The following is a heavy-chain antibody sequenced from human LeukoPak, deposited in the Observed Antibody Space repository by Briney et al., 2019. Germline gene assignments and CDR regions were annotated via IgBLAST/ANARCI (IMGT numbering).Heavy chain of an antibody. J-gene: IGHJ4*02. Sequence: SETLSLTCSVSGVSITSRNYYWLWLRQPPGKGLEWIGSTYYNGDTYYNLSLKSRVTISVDTSKYQCSLRLSSVTAADTAVYYCARGLNYFDSWGPGTVVTVSS. CDR1: GVSITSRNYY. D-gene: IGHD3-22*01. CDR2: TYYNGDT. CDR3: ARGLNYFDS. V-gene: IGHV4-39*07.